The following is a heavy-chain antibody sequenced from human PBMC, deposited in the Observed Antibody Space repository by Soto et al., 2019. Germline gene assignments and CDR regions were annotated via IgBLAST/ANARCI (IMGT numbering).Heavy chain of an antibody. J-gene: IGHJ4*02. D-gene: IGHD1-26*01. CDR1: GYSISSSNW. CDR3: ARREIQGPIDY. V-gene: IGHV4-28*01. Sequence: QVQLQESGPGLVKPSDTLSLTCAVSGYSISSSNWWGWIRQPPGKALEWIGYIYYSGTTYYNPSLKSRVTMSVDTSKNQVSPKLTSVTAVDTAVYYCARREIQGPIDYWGQGPLVNVSS. CDR2: IYYSGTT.